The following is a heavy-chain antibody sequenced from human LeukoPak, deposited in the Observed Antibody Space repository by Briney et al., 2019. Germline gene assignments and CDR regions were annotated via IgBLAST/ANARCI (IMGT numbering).Heavy chain of an antibody. J-gene: IGHJ3*02. V-gene: IGHV4-39*01. CDR1: GGSISSSSYY. Sequence: EPSETLSHTCTVSGGSISSSSYYWGWIRQPPGKGLEWIGSIYYSGSTYYNPSLKSRVTISVDTSKNQFSLKLSSVTAADTAVYYCARREYDSSGYSAFDIWGQGSMVTVSS. CDR3: ARREYDSSGYSAFDI. CDR2: IYYSGST. D-gene: IGHD3-22*01.